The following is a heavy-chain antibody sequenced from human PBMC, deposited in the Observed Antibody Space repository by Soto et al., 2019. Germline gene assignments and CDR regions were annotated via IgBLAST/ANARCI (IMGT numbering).Heavy chain of an antibody. V-gene: IGHV4-39*01. CDR2: IYYSGST. CDR3: ARLAVAWFDP. J-gene: IGHJ5*02. CDR1: GGSISSSSYY. D-gene: IGHD6-19*01. Sequence: QLQLQESGPGLVKPSETLSLTCTVSGGSISSSSYYWGWIRQPPGKGLEWIGSIYYSGSTYYSPSLKSRVTISVDTSKNQFSLKLSSVTAADTAVYYCARLAVAWFDPWGQGTLVTVSS.